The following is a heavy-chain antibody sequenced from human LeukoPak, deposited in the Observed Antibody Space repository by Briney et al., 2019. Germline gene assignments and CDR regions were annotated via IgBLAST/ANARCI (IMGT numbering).Heavy chain of an antibody. CDR2: IIPIFGTA. CDR3: ARGGKYDSSGSDAFDI. J-gene: IGHJ3*02. Sequence: SVKVSCKASGGTFSSYAISWVRQAPGQGLEWMGGIIPIFGTASYAQKFQGRVTITTDESTSTAYMELGSLRSEDTAVYYCARGGKYDSSGSDAFDIWGQGTMVTVSS. V-gene: IGHV1-69*05. CDR1: GGTFSSYA. D-gene: IGHD3-22*01.